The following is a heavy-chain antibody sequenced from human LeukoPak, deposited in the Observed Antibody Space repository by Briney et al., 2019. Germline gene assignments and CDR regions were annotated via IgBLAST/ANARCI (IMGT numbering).Heavy chain of an antibody. CDR1: GYTFTGYY. V-gene: IGHV1-2*02. CDR3: AREEGGLTTRNWFDP. D-gene: IGHD4-11*01. Sequence: ASVKVSCKASGYTFTGYYIHWVRQAPGQGLEWMGWINPSSGGTNYAQKFQGRVTMTRDTSISTAYMELSRLRSDDTAVYYCAREEGGLTTRNWFDPWGQGTLVTVSS. CDR2: INPSSGGT. J-gene: IGHJ5*02.